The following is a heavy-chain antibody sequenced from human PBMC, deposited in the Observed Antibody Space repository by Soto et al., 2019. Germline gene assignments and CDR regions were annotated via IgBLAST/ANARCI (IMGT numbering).Heavy chain of an antibody. CDR3: ASLGELPWPRYYYYGMGV. V-gene: IGHV3-66*01. CDR2: IYSGGST. J-gene: IGHJ6*02. D-gene: IGHD3-16*01. CDR1: GFTVSSNY. Sequence: GGSLRLSCAASGFTVSSNYMSWVRQAPGKGLEWVSVIYSGGSTYYADSVKGRFTISRDNSKNTLYLQMNSLRAEDTAVYYCASLGELPWPRYYYYGMGVWGQGTTVTVSS.